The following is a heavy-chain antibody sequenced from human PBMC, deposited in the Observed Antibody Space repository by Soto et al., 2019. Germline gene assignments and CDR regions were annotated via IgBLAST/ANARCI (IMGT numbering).Heavy chain of an antibody. CDR2: IYYSGST. CDR3: ARASGYDVVFFDY. V-gene: IGHV4-61*08. Sequence: SETLSLTCTVSGGSISSGGYYWSWFRQPPGKGLEWIGYIYYSGSTNYNTSLKSRVTISLDTSKTQFSLKLSSVTAADTAVYYCARASGYDVVFFDYWGQGTLVTVYS. J-gene: IGHJ4*02. D-gene: IGHD5-12*01. CDR1: GGSISSGGYY.